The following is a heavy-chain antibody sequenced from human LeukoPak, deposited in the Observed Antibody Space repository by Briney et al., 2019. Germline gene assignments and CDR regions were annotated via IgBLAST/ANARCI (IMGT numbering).Heavy chain of an antibody. J-gene: IGHJ4*02. D-gene: IGHD3-22*01. CDR1: GGSISSFY. CDR3: ATLQSSGYDYSDY. Sequence: KPSETLSLTCTVSGGSISSFYWSWIRQPPGKGLEWIGYIYYSGYTDYNPSLKSRVTMSVDTSKNQFSLKLTSVNAADTAVYYCATLQSSGYDYSDYWGQGILVTVSS. V-gene: IGHV4-59*08. CDR2: IYYSGYT.